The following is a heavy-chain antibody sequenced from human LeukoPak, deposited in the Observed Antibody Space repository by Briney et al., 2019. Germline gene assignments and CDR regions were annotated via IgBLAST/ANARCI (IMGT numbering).Heavy chain of an antibody. Sequence: GGSLRLSCAASGFTFSDHYMSWIRQAPGKGLEWLSFISYSGNTIYYADSVKGRFTISRDNAKNSLYLQMNSLRGDDTAVYYCTAMTTVTSFFDYWGQGTLVTVSS. J-gene: IGHJ4*02. D-gene: IGHD4-17*01. CDR1: GFTFSDHY. V-gene: IGHV3-11*01. CDR3: TAMTTVTSFFDY. CDR2: ISYSGNTI.